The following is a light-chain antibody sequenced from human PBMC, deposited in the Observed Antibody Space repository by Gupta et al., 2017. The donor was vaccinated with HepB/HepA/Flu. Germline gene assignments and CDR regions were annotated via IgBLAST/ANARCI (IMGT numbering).Light chain of an antibody. CDR2: NDR. CDR3: QVWDAVGDVI. Sequence: SYVLIQPPSVSVAPGETARMTCGGTSIGGKSMHWYQQKSGPAPVLVVYNDRDRPSGIPERFSGSNSGNTASLTITSVEAGDEADYYCQVWDAVGDVIFGGGTRLTVL. V-gene: IGLV3-21*02. J-gene: IGLJ2*01. CDR1: SIGGKS.